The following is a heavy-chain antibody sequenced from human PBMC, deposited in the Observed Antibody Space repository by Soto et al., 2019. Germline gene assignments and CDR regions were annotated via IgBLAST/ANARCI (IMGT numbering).Heavy chain of an antibody. CDR1: GVPISNFY. D-gene: IGHD6-19*01. CDR2: LYYTGST. V-gene: IGHV4-59*01. Sequence: PSETLSLTCTVSGVPISNFYWSWIRHPPGKGLEWIGYLYYTGSTNYNPSLKSRVTMSLDTSNNQLSLKLTSVTAADTAVYYCARDLNLAVAGSLLNWFDPWGQGTLVTVSS. J-gene: IGHJ5*02. CDR3: ARDLNLAVAGSLLNWFDP.